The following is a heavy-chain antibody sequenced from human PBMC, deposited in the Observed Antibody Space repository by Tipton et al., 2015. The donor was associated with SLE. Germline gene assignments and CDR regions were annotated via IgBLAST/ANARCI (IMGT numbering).Heavy chain of an antibody. D-gene: IGHD1-26*01. V-gene: IGHV4-61*01. CDR2: INYSGNT. J-gene: IGHJ2*01. CDR3: ARTYSVSYWYFDL. Sequence: TLSLTCTVSGGSIISGDSITSYYWSWVRQPPGKGLEWIGYINYSGNTNYNPSLKSRVTISVDTSKNQFSLKLSSVTAADTAVYYCARTYSVSYWYFDLWGRGTLVTVSS. CDR1: GGSIISGDSITSYY.